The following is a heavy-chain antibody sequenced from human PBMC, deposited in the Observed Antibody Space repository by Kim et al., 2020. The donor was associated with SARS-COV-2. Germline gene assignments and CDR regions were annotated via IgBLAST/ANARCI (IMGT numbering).Heavy chain of an antibody. CDR3: AKGAAAAGIFGY. CDR1: GFTFSSYV. Sequence: GGSLRLSCAASGFTFSSYVMSWVRQAPGKGLEWVSVISGSGGSTYYADTVKGRFTISRDNSKNTLDLQMNSLRAEDTAVYYCAKGAAAAGIFGYWGQGTLVTGSS. CDR2: ISGSGGST. D-gene: IGHD6-13*01. J-gene: IGHJ4*02. V-gene: IGHV3-23*01.